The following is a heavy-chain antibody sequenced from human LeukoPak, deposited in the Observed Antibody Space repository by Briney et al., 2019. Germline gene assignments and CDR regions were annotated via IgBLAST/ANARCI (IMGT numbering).Heavy chain of an antibody. CDR3: ARGDTVVVAPTDYYYGMDV. Sequence: ASVKVSCKASGYTFTSYAMHWVRQAPGQRLEWMGWINAGNGNTKYSQKFQGRVTITRDTSASTAYMELSSLRSEDTAVYYCARGDTVVVAPTDYYYGMDVWGQGTTVTVSS. CDR1: GYTFTSYA. CDR2: INAGNGNT. J-gene: IGHJ6*02. V-gene: IGHV1-3*01. D-gene: IGHD2-15*01.